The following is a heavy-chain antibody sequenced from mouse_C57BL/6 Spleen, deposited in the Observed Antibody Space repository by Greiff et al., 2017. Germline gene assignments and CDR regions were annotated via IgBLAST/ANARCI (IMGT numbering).Heavy chain of an antibody. Sequence: EVQLVESGPELVKPGASVKMSCKASGYTFTDYNMHWVKQSHGKSLEWIGYINPNNGGTSYNQKFKCKATLTVNKSSSTAYMELRSLTSEDSAVYYCARFGAWFAFWGQGTLVTVSA. V-gene: IGHV1-22*01. CDR1: GYTFTDYN. J-gene: IGHJ3*01. CDR2: INPNNGGT. CDR3: ARFGAWFAF.